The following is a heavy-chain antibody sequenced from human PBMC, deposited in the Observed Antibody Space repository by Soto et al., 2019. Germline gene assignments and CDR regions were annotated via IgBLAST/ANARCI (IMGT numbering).Heavy chain of an antibody. CDR3: AREKASTSLLTHYYYAMDV. CDR1: GYTFINYY. CDR2: INPSGGRT. J-gene: IGHJ6*02. Sequence: ASVKVSCKSSGYTFINYYVHWVRQAPGQGLEWMGMINPSGGRTTYPQKFQGRVTMTRDTSTSTVHVELSSLRSDDTAVFYCAREKASTSLLTHYYYAMDVWGQGTTVTVSS. V-gene: IGHV1-46*01.